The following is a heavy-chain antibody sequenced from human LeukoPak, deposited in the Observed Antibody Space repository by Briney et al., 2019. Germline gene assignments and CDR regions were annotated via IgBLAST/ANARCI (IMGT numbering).Heavy chain of an antibody. J-gene: IGHJ6*03. CDR3: ARDWGELLWFGELPYYYYYMDV. Sequence: SETLSLTCTVSGGSISSYYWSWIRQPPGKGLEWIGYIYYSGSTNYNPSLKSRVTVSVDTSKNQFSLKLSSVTAADTAVYYCARDWGELLWFGELPYYYYYMDVWGKGTTVTVSS. D-gene: IGHD3-10*01. CDR1: GGSISSYY. CDR2: IYYSGST. V-gene: IGHV4-59*01.